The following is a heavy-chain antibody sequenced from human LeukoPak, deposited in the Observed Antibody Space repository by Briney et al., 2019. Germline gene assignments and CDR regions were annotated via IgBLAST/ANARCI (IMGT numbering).Heavy chain of an antibody. CDR1: GVSFSGYY. V-gene: IGHV4-34*01. CDR2: INHSGST. Sequence: PSETLSLTCAVYGVSFSGYYWSWIRQPPGKGLEWIGEINHSGSTNYNPSLKSRVTISVDTSKNQFSLKLSSVTAADTAVHYCARGVQAAAGTYYFDYWGQGTLVTVSS. J-gene: IGHJ4*02. D-gene: IGHD6-13*01. CDR3: ARGVQAAAGTYYFDY.